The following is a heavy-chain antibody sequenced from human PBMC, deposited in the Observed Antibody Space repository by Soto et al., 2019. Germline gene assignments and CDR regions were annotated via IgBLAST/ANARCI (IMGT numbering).Heavy chain of an antibody. D-gene: IGHD4-17*01. CDR3: ARYGDYFYFDY. Sequence: SETLSLTCTVSGGSISSGGYYWSWIRQHPGKGLEWIGYIYYSGSTYYNPSLKSRVTISVDTSKNQFSLKLTSVTAADTAVYYCARYGDYFYFDYWGQGTLVTVSS. CDR1: GGSISSGGYY. CDR2: IYYSGST. J-gene: IGHJ4*02. V-gene: IGHV4-39*01.